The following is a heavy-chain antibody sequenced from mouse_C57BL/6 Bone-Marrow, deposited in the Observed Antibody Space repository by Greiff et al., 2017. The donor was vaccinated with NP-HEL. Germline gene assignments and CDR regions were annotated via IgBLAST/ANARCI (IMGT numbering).Heavy chain of an antibody. CDR2: IHPNSGST. CDR3: ARLLRYFDY. V-gene: IGHV1-64*01. J-gene: IGHJ2*01. D-gene: IGHD1-1*01. Sequence: VKLVESGAELVKPGASVKLSCKASGYTFTSYWMHWVKQRPGQGLEWIGMIHPNSGSTNYNEKFKSKATLTVDKSSSTAYMQLSSLTSEDSAVYYCARLLRYFDYWGQGTTLTVSS. CDR1: GYTFTSYW.